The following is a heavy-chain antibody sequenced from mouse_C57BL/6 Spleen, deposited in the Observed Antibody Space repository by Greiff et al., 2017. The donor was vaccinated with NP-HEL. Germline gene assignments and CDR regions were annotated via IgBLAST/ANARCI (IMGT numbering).Heavy chain of an antibody. Sequence: EVQLQESGGGLVKPGGSLKLSCAASGFTFSSYTMSWVRQTPEKRLEWVATISGGGGNTYYPDSVKGRFTISRDNAKNTLYLQMSSLRSEDTALYYCARGGTYYDYDGFAYWGQGTLVTVSA. D-gene: IGHD2-4*01. CDR1: GFTFSSYT. CDR2: ISGGGGNT. J-gene: IGHJ3*01. CDR3: ARGGTYYDYDGFAY. V-gene: IGHV5-9*01.